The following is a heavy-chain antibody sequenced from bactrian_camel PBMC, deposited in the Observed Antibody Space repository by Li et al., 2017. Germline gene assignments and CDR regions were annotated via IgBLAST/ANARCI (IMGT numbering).Heavy chain of an antibody. D-gene: IGHD7*01. CDR1: PPNYSSFC. Sequence: HVQLVESGGGSVQAGGSLRLSCAAVPPNYSSFCMAWFRQGAGKEREAVVVFERDGRTVYADSVKGRFTISQDATNTVNLQMNNLKAEDTAIYYCAADDGMMSGDCRPNYWGQGTQVTVTS. J-gene: IGHJ4*01. CDR2: FERDGRT. V-gene: IGHV3-3*01. CDR3: AADDGMMSGDCRPNY.